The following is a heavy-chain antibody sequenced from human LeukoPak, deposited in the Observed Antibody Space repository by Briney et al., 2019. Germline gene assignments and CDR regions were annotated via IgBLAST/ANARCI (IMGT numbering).Heavy chain of an antibody. CDR1: GFTFSSYA. J-gene: IGHJ4*02. D-gene: IGHD6-19*01. V-gene: IGHV3-30-3*01. Sequence: GGSLRLSCAASGFTFSSYAMHWVRQAPGKGLEWVAVISYDGSNKYYADSVEGRFTISRDNSKNTLYLQMNSLRAEDTAVYYCARDAAAVAGDPYFDYWGQGTLVTVSS. CDR3: ARDAAAVAGDPYFDY. CDR2: ISYDGSNK.